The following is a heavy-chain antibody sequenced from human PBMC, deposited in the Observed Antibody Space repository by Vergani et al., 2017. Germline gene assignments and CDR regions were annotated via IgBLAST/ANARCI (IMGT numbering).Heavy chain of an antibody. V-gene: IGHV3-23*04. D-gene: IGHD3-10*01. Sequence: VHLVESGGGLVQPGGSRRLSCAGAGFTFDTCTMAYVRPAPGKGLEWVATISSGGGDIFYADSVKGRFTISRDNSKNTLFLQMNCLKDEYTAVYYCTTACGLYYLHGEYFQYWGRGTLVSVSS. CDR2: ISSGGGDI. CDR1: GFTFDTCT. CDR3: TTACGLYYLHGEYFQY. J-gene: IGHJ1*01.